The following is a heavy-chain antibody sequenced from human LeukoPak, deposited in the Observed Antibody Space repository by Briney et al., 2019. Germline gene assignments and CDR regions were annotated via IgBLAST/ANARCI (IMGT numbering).Heavy chain of an antibody. CDR3: ARRQYCSSTSCSTPVDY. D-gene: IGHD2-2*01. CDR1: GYSFTSYW. J-gene: IGHJ4*02. Sequence: GESLKISCKGSGYSFTSYWIGWVRQMPGKGLEWMGIIYPGDSDTRYSPSFQGQVTISADKSISTAYLQWSSLKASDTAMYYCARRQYCSSTSCSTPVDYWGQGTLVTVSS. V-gene: IGHV5-51*01. CDR2: IYPGDSDT.